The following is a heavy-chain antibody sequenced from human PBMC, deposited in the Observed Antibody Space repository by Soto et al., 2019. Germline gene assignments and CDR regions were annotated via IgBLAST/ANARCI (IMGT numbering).Heavy chain of an antibody. Sequence: QVQLVESGGGVVQPERSLRLSCAASGFTFSKYAMHWVRQARGTGLEWVAVISNDGSNPYYADSVKGRFTISRDNSKHTLYLQMNSLREEDTAVYYCARTGYDRSGYFVEYYFDYWGQGTLVTVSS. CDR1: GFTFSKYA. V-gene: IGHV3-30-3*01. CDR3: ARTGYDRSGYFVEYYFDY. J-gene: IGHJ4*02. D-gene: IGHD3-22*01. CDR2: ISNDGSNP.